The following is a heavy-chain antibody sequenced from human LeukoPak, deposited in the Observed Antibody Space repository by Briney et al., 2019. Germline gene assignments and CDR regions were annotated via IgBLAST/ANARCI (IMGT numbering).Heavy chain of an antibody. J-gene: IGHJ2*01. CDR2: IWYDGSNK. CDR3: TRGLGLWYFDL. CDR1: GFAASEFTFSSYG. Sequence: GRSLRLSCAASGFAASEFTFSSYGMHWVRQAPGKGLEWVAVIWYDGSNKYYADSVKGRFTSSRDNSKNTLYLQMNCLRAEDTAVYYCTRGLGLWYFDLWGRGTLVTVSS. D-gene: IGHD7-27*01. V-gene: IGHV3-33*01.